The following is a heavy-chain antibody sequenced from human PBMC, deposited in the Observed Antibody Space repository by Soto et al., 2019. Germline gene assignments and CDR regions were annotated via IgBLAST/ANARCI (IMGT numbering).Heavy chain of an antibody. Sequence: QVQLQESGPGLVKPSGTLSLTCAVSNGSITSGNWWSWVRQPPGKGLEWLGDIYQTGSTNYNPSLRSRVIISVDKSKNNFSLRLSSVTAADTAVYFCARVWGALAPIAGWFGPWGRGILVTVSS. V-gene: IGHV4-4*02. CDR3: ARVWGALAPIAGWFGP. CDR2: IYQTGST. J-gene: IGHJ5*02. CDR1: NGSITSGNW. D-gene: IGHD3-16*01.